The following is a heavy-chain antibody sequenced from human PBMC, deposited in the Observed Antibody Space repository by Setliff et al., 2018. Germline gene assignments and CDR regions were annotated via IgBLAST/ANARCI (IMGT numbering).Heavy chain of an antibody. CDR2: IKHSGNT. CDR3: ARDGGDGYGVDAYAGGGFDI. J-gene: IGHJ3*02. V-gene: IGHV4-38-2*02. Sequence: LSLTCAVSGYSISSPHYWGWIRQPPGKGLEWIGSIKHSGNTYYNPSLKSRVTISVDTSNNQFSLKLTSVTAADTAVYYCARDGGDGYGVDAYAGGGFDIWGQGTMVTVSS. CDR1: GYSISSPHY. D-gene: IGHD4-17*01.